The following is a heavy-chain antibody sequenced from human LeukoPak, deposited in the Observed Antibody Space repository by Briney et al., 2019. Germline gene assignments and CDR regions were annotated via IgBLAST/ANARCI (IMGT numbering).Heavy chain of an antibody. Sequence: SETLSLTCTVSGGSISSSSYYWGWIRQPPGKGLEWIGSIYYSGSTYYNPSLKSRVTISVDTSKNQFSLKLSSATAADTAVYYCARLGGYDSHYAYWGQGTLVSVSS. D-gene: IGHD5-12*01. V-gene: IGHV4-39*01. CDR1: GGSISSSSYY. J-gene: IGHJ4*02. CDR2: IYYSGST. CDR3: ARLGGYDSHYAY.